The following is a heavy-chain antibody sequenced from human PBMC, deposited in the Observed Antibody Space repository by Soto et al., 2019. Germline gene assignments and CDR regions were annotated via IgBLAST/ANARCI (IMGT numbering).Heavy chain of an antibody. D-gene: IGHD6-13*01. CDR2: IYYSGST. CDR3: ARHSSAAAGTPYYFDY. Sequence: PSETLSLTCTVSGGSISSYYWSWIRQPPGKGLEWIGYIYYSGSTNYNPSLKSRVTISVDTSKNQFSLKLSSVTAADTAVYYCARHSSAAAGTPYYFDYWGQGTLVTVSS. J-gene: IGHJ4*02. V-gene: IGHV4-59*08. CDR1: GGSISSYY.